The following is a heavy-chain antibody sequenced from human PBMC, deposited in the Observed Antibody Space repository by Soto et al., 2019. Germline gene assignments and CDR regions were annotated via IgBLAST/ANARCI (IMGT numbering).Heavy chain of an antibody. CDR2: ISSSTSHT. D-gene: IGHD6-13*01. V-gene: IGHV3-11*05. J-gene: IGHJ4*02. CDR3: ARGRGAAADYFDF. Sequence: QVQLVESGGGLVKPGGSLRLSCAVSGFTFSDYYMTWIRQAPGTGLEWVSYISSSTSHTNYADSVKGRFTIARDNAKNSLFLQRNSLRAEDTAVYYCARGRGAAADYFDFWGQGTLVTVSS. CDR1: GFTFSDYY.